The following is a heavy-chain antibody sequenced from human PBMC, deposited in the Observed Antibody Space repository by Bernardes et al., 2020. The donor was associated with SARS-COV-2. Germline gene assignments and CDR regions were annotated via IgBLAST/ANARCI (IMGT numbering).Heavy chain of an antibody. V-gene: IGHV3-66*01. CDR2: IYSGGTT. CDR3: ASDTIFGVVNFYYYSMDV. D-gene: IGHD3-3*01. J-gene: IGHJ6*02. CDR1: GFTVSSNY. Sequence: SLRLSCAASGFTVSSNYMNWVRQPPGKGLEWVSIIYSGGTTYYADSVKGRFTISRDNSKNTLYLQMNSLRAEDTAVYYCASDTIFGVVNFYYYSMDVWGQGTTVTVSS.